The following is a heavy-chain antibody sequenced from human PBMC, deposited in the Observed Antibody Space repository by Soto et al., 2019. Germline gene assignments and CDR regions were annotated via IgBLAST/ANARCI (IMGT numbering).Heavy chain of an antibody. CDR3: ARDSGYQTSYGMDV. Sequence: QVQLVESGGGLVKPGGSLRLSCAASGFTFSDYYMSWLRQAPGKGLEWVSYISSSSSYTNYADSVKGRFTISRDNAKNSLYLQMNSLRAEDTAVYYCARDSGYQTSYGMDVWGQGTTVTVSS. V-gene: IGHV3-11*06. D-gene: IGHD5-18*01. CDR2: ISSSSSYT. J-gene: IGHJ6*02. CDR1: GFTFSDYY.